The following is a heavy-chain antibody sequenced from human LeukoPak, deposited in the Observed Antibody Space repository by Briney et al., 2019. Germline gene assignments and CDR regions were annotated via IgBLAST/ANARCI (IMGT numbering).Heavy chain of an antibody. V-gene: IGHV3-74*01. CDR1: GFAFSAYW. Sequence: GGSLRLSCAASGFAFSAYWVHWVRHAPGTGLERVSRINEDATTITYADSVKGRFIISRDNSKKSLYLQMNNLRAEDTAVYYCVRDLILVWTPGDDFDFWGQGTLVIVSS. J-gene: IGHJ4*02. D-gene: IGHD3-16*01. CDR3: VRDLILVWTPGDDFDF. CDR2: INEDATTI.